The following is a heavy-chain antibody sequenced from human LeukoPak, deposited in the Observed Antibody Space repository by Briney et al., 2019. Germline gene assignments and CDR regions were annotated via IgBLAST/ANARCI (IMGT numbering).Heavy chain of an antibody. CDR1: GGSISSGTYY. D-gene: IGHD3-10*01. J-gene: IGHJ4*02. CDR2: ISYSGSA. V-gene: IGHV4-39*01. Sequence: SETLSLTCAVSGGSISSGTYYWAWIRQPPGKGLEWIETISYSGSAYYNPSLKSRVTISVDKSKNQFSLRLSSVTAADTAVYYCARRAAYGSGSYFDFWGQGTLVTVSS. CDR3: ARRAAYGSGSYFDF.